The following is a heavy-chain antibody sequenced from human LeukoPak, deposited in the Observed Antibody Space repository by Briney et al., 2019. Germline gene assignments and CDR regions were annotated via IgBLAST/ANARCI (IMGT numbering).Heavy chain of an antibody. CDR3: AVSYSYDYYFDY. Sequence: ASVTVSCKTSGYTFTGYYMHWVRQAPGQGLEWMGWINPNSGVTDYAQKFQGRVTMTRDTSITTAYMEVSRLRSDDTAVYYCAVSYSYDYYFDYWGQGTLVTVSS. D-gene: IGHD5-18*01. CDR2: INPNSGVT. CDR1: GYTFTGYY. J-gene: IGHJ4*02. V-gene: IGHV1-2*02.